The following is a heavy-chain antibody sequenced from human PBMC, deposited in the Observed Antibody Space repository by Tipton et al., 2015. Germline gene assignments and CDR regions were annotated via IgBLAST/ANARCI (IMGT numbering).Heavy chain of an antibody. CDR1: GGSVSSGSYY. J-gene: IGHJ4*02. V-gene: IGHV4-61*01. Sequence: TLSLTCTVSGGSVSSGSYYWSWIRQPPGKGLEWIGYIYYSGSTIYDPSLKSRVTITVDTSKNQFSLNLNSVTAADTAVYYCARRSYFGDYGPSDKWGQGTLVTVSS. CDR3: ARRSYFGDYGPSDK. D-gene: IGHD4-17*01. CDR2: IYYSGST.